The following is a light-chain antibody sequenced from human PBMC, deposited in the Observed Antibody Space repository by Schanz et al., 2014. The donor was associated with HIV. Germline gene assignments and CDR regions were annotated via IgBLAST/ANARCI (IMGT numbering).Light chain of an antibody. CDR1: QTVNSH. CDR2: GAS. J-gene: IGKJ1*01. V-gene: IGKV3-15*01. CDR3: QQYNNWPRT. Sequence: EIVLTQSPATLSASPGERATLSCRASQTVNSHLAWYQQKPGQAPRLLIYGASTRVTGIPGRFSASGSGTEFTLTISSLQSEDFAVYYCQQYNNWPRTFGQGTKVEIK.